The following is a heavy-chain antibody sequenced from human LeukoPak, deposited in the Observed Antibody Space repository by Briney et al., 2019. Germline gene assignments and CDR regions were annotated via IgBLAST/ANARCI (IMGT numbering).Heavy chain of an antibody. J-gene: IGHJ4*02. V-gene: IGHV4-59*01. CDR1: GGSISSYY. CDR3: AREKKWFGELSVDY. CDR2: IYYSGST. D-gene: IGHD3-10*01. Sequence: NPSETLSLTCTGSGGSISSYYWSWIRQPPGKGLEWIGYIYYSGSTNYNPSLKSRVTISVDTSKNQFSLKLSSVTAADTAVYYCAREKKWFGELSVDYWGQGTLVTVSS.